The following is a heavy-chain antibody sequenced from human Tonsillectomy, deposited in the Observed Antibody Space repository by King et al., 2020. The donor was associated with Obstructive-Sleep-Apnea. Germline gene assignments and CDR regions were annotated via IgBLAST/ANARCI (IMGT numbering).Heavy chain of an antibody. D-gene: IGHD3-22*01. J-gene: IGHJ4*02. CDR3: ARDVLDSSGWEHRTY. CDR2: ISFDSAKK. Sequence: VQLVESGGGVVQPGRSLRLSCAASGFTFNTYGMHWVRQAPGKGLEWVAFISFDSAKKTYADSVKGRFSVSRDNSKNTMFRQMDRLRAEDTAMYYCARDVLDSSGWEHRTYWGQGTLVTVSS. V-gene: IGHV3-33*01. CDR1: GFTFNTYG.